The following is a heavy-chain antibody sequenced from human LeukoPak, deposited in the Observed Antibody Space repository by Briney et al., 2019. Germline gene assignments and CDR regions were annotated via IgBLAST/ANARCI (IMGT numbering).Heavy chain of an antibody. Sequence: ASVKVSCKASEYSFTGYFMHWVRQAPGQGLEWMGWINPDSGGTKYAQKFQGRVTMARDTSTSTAYMELSGLTSDDTAVYYCARFAVVITNDYRGQGTLVAVSS. V-gene: IGHV1-2*02. CDR3: ARFAVVITNDY. J-gene: IGHJ4*02. CDR2: INPDSGGT. CDR1: EYSFTGYF. D-gene: IGHD3-10*01.